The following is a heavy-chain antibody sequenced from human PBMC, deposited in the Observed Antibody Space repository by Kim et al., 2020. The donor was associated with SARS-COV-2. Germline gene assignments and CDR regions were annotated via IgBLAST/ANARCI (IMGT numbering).Heavy chain of an antibody. V-gene: IGHV3-33*01. Sequence: GGSLRLSCAASGFTFSSYGMHWVRQAPGKGLEWVAVIWYDGSNKYYADSVKGRFTISRDNSKNTLYLQMNSLRAEDTAVYYCARDHRYCSGGSCYSWFDPCGQGTLVTVSS. CDR2: IWYDGSNK. CDR1: GFTFSSYG. D-gene: IGHD2-15*01. J-gene: IGHJ5*02. CDR3: ARDHRYCSGGSCYSWFDP.